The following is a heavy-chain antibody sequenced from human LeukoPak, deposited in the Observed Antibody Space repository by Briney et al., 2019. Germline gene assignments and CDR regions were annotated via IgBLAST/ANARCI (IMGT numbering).Heavy chain of an antibody. V-gene: IGHV3-30*04. D-gene: IGHD2-2*01. Sequence: GGSLRLSCAASGFTFSTYPMHWVRQAPGKGLEWVAFVSYDGSNKYYADSVKGRFTVSRDNSKNTLFLQINSLRTEDTAVYYCARVRVGYCTSASCQYFEYWGQGTLVSVPS. CDR2: VSYDGSNK. CDR1: GFTFSTYP. CDR3: ARVRVGYCTSASCQYFEY. J-gene: IGHJ4*02.